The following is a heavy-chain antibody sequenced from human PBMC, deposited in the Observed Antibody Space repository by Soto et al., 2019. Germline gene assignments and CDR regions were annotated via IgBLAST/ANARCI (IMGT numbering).Heavy chain of an antibody. D-gene: IGHD5-18*01. CDR3: ARTAMGYFDY. V-gene: IGHV4-59*08. J-gene: IGHJ4*02. CDR1: GGSISSYY. CDR2: LYYSGST. Sequence: QVQLQESGPGLVKPSETLSLTCTVSGGSISSYYWSWIRQPPREGLELIGFLYYSGSTNYNPPLKRRVTISVDTAKNQFSLKLSSVTAADTAVYSCARTAMGYFDYWGQGTLVTVSS.